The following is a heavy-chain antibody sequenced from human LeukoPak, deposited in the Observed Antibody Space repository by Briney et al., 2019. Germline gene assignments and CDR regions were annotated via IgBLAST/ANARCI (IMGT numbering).Heavy chain of an antibody. CDR2: IKEDGSIQ. V-gene: IGHV3-7*01. CDR3: ARDVWTGVAVSDY. J-gene: IGHJ4*02. D-gene: IGHD6-19*01. Sequence: PGGSLRLSCAASGVIISSYAMSWVRQAPGKGLEWLANIKEDGSIQYYLDSVRGRFTISRDNAKTSVYLQLNSLRADDTAVYYCARDVWTGVAVSDYWGQGTLVTVSS. CDR1: GVIISSYA.